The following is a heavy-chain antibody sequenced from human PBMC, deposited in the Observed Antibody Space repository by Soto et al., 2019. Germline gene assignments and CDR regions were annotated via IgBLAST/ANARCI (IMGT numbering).Heavy chain of an antibody. CDR2: ISPDGRGT. Sequence: GGSLRLSCAASDFTFSFGSYGMNWVRQAPGKGLEWVATISPDGRGTHYADSVKGRFTISRDNSKSTLSLQMDGLRAEDTAVYYCAKDPSTGPADYWGQGTLVTVS. D-gene: IGHD3-9*01. CDR3: AKDPSTGPADY. CDR1: DFTFSFGSYG. J-gene: IGHJ4*02. V-gene: IGHV3-23*01.